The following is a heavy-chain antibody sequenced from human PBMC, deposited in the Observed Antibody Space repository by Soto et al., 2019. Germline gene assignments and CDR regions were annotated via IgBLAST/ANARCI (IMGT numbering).Heavy chain of an antibody. V-gene: IGHV4-39*01. D-gene: IGHD3-16*01. CDR2: IYYSGST. J-gene: IGHJ4*02. CDR3: ARHLGRQVFDY. CDR1: GGSISSSSYY. Sequence: SETLSLTCTVSGGSISSSSYYWGWIRQPPGKGLEWIGSIYYSGSTYYNPSLKSRVTISVDTSKNQFSLKLSSVTAADTAVYYCARHLGRQVFDYWGQGTLVTVSS.